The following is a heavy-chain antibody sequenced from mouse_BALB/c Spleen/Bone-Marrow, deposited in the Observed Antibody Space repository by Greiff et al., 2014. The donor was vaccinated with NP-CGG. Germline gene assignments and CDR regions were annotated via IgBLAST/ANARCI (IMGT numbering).Heavy chain of an antibody. J-gene: IGHJ3*01. V-gene: IGHV5-9*02. CDR3: ARQDGYDGTWFAY. Sequence: EVQLQQSGGGLVKPGGSLKLSCAASGFPFSRYDMSWVRQTPEKRLEWVATISSGGPYTYYPVSVKGRFTISRDNARNTLYLQMSGLRSEDTALYYCARQDGYDGTWFAYWGQGTLVTVSA. D-gene: IGHD2-2*01. CDR2: ISSGGPYT. CDR1: GFPFSRYD.